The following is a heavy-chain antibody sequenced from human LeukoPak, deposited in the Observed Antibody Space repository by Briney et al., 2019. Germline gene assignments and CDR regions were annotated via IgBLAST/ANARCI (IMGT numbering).Heavy chain of an antibody. J-gene: IGHJ4*02. V-gene: IGHV4-59*01. Sequence: PSETLSLTCTVSGGSISSYYWSWIRQPPGKGLEWIGYIYYSGSTNYNPSLKSRVTISVDTSKKQFSLKLRSVTAADTAVCYCARVSGYDWESFYDYWGQGTLVTVSS. CDR2: IYYSGST. CDR3: ARVSGYDWESFYDY. D-gene: IGHD5-12*01. CDR1: GGSISSYY.